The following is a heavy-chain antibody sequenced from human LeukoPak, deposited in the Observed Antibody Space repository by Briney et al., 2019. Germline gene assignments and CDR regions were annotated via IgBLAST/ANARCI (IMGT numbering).Heavy chain of an antibody. J-gene: IGHJ4*02. Sequence: PSETLSLTCTVSGGSISSGGYYWSWIRQHPGKGLEWIGYIYSSGGTNYNPSLKSRVTMSVDTSKNQFSLKLSSVTAADTAVYYCARDLLGREGSFDYWGQGTLVTVSS. CDR1: GGSISSGGYY. V-gene: IGHV4-61*08. D-gene: IGHD1-26*01. CDR3: ARDLLGREGSFDY. CDR2: IYSSGGT.